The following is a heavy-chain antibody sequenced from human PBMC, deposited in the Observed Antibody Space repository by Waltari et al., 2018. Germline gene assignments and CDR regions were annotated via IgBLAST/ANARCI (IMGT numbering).Heavy chain of an antibody. CDR2: IYPISQIT. CDR1: GNNLSEHK. CDR3: VSGFIAVPGFVFHF. D-gene: IGHD2-21*01. J-gene: IGHJ4*02. Sequence: EVQLAPSGAEVKKSGTTQLIYCRASGNNLSEHKIHWVQQAPGKGLHGMGCIYPISQITTSSQKFQGPIAITADTTTDTSYLHLCDLRSDYTATYYCVSGFIAVPGFVFHFCGQATQLTVSS. V-gene: IGHV1-69-2*01.